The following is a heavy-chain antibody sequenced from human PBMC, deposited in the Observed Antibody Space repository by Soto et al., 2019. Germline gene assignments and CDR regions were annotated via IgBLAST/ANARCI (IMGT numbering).Heavy chain of an antibody. Sequence: QLVESGGGLVKPGGSLRLSCAASGFTFTDAWMNWVRQAPGKGLEWVGRIKSKSQGGTADYAAPVKGRFAISRDDSQHTLYLQMNSLQTDDTALCYCATEREGSVTLLRGLEPCAFDVWGLGTMVTVAS. CDR3: ATEREGSVTLLRGLEPCAFDV. J-gene: IGHJ3*01. V-gene: IGHV3-15*07. D-gene: IGHD3-10*01. CDR1: GFTFTDAW. CDR2: IKSKSQGGTA.